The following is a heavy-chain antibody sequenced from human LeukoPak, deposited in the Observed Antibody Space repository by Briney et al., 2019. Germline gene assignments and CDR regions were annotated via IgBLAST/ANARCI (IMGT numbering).Heavy chain of an antibody. Sequence: ASETLSLTCSVSGYSISSGYYWGWIRQPPGKGLEWIGSMYYRGSTDYSPSLKSRVTVSVDTTKNQFSLKLSSVTAADTAVYYCARLNIVAGTNRFDYWGQGTLVTVSS. D-gene: IGHD5-12*01. CDR1: GYSISSGYY. J-gene: IGHJ4*02. CDR2: MYYRGST. CDR3: ARLNIVAGTNRFDY. V-gene: IGHV4-38-2*02.